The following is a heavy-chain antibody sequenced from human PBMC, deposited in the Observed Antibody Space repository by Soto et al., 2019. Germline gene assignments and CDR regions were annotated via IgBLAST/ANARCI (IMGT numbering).Heavy chain of an antibody. CDR3: VRGGYVHAFDY. V-gene: IGHV4-59*01. J-gene: IGHJ4*02. D-gene: IGHD5-12*01. CDR1: GGSINYYY. CDR2: IYYSGNT. Sequence: QVQLQESGPGLVKPSETLSLTCTVSGGSINYYYWGWIRQPPGKGLEWIGSIYYSGNTHYNPSLKSRVTISVDTSMNQFSLNLDSVTAVDSAVYYCVRGGYVHAFDYWGQGALVTVSS.